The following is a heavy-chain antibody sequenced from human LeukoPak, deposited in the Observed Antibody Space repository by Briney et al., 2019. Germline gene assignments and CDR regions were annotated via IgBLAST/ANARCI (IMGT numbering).Heavy chain of an antibody. CDR2: INPNSGAT. CDR3: ARGPMTTIFVVDY. CDR1: GYTFTDYY. Sequence: GASVKVSCKASGYTFTDYYMHWVRQAPGQGLEWMGWINPNSGATNYAQKFQGRVTMTKDTSISTAYMELSRLRSDDTAMYYCARGPMTTIFVVDYWGQGTLVTVSS. V-gene: IGHV1-2*02. J-gene: IGHJ4*02. D-gene: IGHD3-3*01.